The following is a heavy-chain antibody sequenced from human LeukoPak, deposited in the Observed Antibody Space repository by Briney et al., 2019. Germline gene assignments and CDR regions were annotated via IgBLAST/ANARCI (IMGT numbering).Heavy chain of an antibody. J-gene: IGHJ4*02. Sequence: GGSLRLSCAASGFTVSNYYMSWVRQAPGKGPEWVSVIYSGGNTYYADFVKGRFTISRDNSKNTLYLQMNSLRAEDTAVYYCASCFTDGDCEYWGQGTLVTVSS. CDR2: IYSGGNT. V-gene: IGHV3-66*01. CDR3: ASCFTDGDCEY. CDR1: GFTVSNYY. D-gene: IGHD4-17*01.